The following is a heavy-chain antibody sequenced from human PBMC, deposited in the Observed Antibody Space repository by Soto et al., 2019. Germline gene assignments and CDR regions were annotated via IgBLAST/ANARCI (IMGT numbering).Heavy chain of an antibody. V-gene: IGHV4-34*01. Sequence: SETLSLTCAVYCGSFSGYYWSWIRQPPGKGLEWIGEINHSGSTNYNPSLKSRVTISVDTSKNQFPLKLSSVTAADTAVYYCARGRRTARIAARLYYFDYWGQGTLVTVSS. CDR1: CGSFSGYY. CDR2: INHSGST. D-gene: IGHD6-6*01. CDR3: ARGRRTARIAARLYYFDY. J-gene: IGHJ4*02.